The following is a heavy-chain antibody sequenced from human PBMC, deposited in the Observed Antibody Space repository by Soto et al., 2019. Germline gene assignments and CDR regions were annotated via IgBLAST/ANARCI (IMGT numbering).Heavy chain of an antibody. V-gene: IGHV3-21*01. CDR2: IIISSSYI. D-gene: IGHD5-18*01. CDR3: ARDKPAMATKEYYSYYGMDX. Sequence: GGALRLSWAASGFTFSSYSMNWVRQAPGKGVELVSSIIISSSYIYYEESVKGRFTISRENAKNSLYLQMKSLRAEDTAVYYCARDKPAMATKEYYSYYGMDXWGQGTPVTVS. J-gene: IGHJ6*02. CDR1: GFTFSSYS.